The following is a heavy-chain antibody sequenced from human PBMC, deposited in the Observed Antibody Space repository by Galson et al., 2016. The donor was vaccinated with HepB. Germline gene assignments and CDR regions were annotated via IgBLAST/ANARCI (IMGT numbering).Heavy chain of an antibody. CDR2: ITSGSDYI. Sequence: SLRLSCAASGFTFSNYNMNWVRQAPGKGLEWVSSITSGSDYIHYADSVKGRFTISGGNAKNSLYLQMNSLRAEDTAVYYCAREVHFDSGSYYYYFDRWGQGTLVTVSS. V-gene: IGHV3-21*01. CDR1: GFTFSNYN. D-gene: IGHD3-10*01. J-gene: IGHJ4*02. CDR3: AREVHFDSGSYYYYFDR.